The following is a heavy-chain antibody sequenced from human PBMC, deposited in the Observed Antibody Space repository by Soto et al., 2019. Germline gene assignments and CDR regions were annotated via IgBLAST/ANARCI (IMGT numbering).Heavy chain of an antibody. V-gene: IGHV4-31*03. CDR3: ARTKCSGGSCYSWSLDY. Sequence: SETMSLTCTVSGGSITTGGYYWSWIRQLPGKGLEWIGHRYYSESTYYNPSLKSRVSISLDTSKNQFSLKLSFVTAADTAMYYCARTKCSGGSCYSWSLDYWGQGTPVTVSS. J-gene: IGHJ4*02. CDR2: RYYSEST. CDR1: GGSITTGGYY. D-gene: IGHD2-15*01.